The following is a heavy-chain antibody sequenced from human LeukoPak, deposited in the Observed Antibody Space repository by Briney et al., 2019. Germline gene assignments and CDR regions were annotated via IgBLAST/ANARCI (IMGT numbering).Heavy chain of an antibody. J-gene: IGHJ6*02. CDR3: AKDLHYDSSGYPYYYYYGMDV. CDR2: ISGSGGST. CDR1: GFTFSSYA. Sequence: GGSLRLSCAASGFTFSSYAMSWVRQAPGKGLEWVSAISGSGGSTYYADSVKGRFTISRDNSKNTLYLQMNSLRAEDTAVYYCAKDLHYDSSGYPYYYYYGMDVWGRGTTVTVSS. D-gene: IGHD3-22*01. V-gene: IGHV3-23*01.